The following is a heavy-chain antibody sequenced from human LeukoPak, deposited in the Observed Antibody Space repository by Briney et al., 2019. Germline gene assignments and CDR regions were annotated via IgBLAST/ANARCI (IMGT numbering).Heavy chain of an antibody. J-gene: IGHJ4*02. D-gene: IGHD6-6*01. CDR3: APRMAARPGYSD. CDR1: GYTLTELS. V-gene: IGHV1-24*01. Sequence: ASVKVSCKVSGYTLTELSMHWVRQAPGKGLEWMGGFDPEDGETIYAQKFQGRVTMTEDTSTDTAYMGLSSLRSEDTAVYYCAPRMAARPGYSDWGQGTLVTVSS. CDR2: FDPEDGET.